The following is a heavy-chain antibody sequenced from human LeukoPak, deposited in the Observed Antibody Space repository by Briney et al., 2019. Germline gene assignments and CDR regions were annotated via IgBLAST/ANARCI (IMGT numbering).Heavy chain of an antibody. J-gene: IGHJ5*02. CDR2: ISSSSSYI. D-gene: IGHD6-13*01. CDR3: ARDPKYSSSWYAFFDP. V-gene: IGHV3-21*01. Sequence: GGSLRLSCAASGFTFSSYGMHWVRQAPGKGLEWVSSISSSSSYIYYADSVKGRFTISRDNAKNSLYLQMNSLRAEDTAVYYCARDPKYSSSWYAFFDPWGQGTLVTVSS. CDR1: GFTFSSYG.